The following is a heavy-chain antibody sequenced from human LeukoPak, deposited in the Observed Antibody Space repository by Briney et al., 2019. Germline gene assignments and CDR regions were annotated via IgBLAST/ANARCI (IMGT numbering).Heavy chain of an antibody. CDR2: ICGSGGSI. D-gene: IGHD3-10*01. Sequence: GGPLTLSCAVCGFTFYSHPMRGVRHARGGGREWVSSICGSGGSILYVDSVKGQFPISRDNSKNKLNLQMHSLIAEDTAVYYCAKNLGSGGYYSVDYYYYGMDVWGKGTTVTVSS. J-gene: IGHJ6*04. CDR3: AKNLGSGGYYSVDYYYYGMDV. V-gene: IGHV3-23*01. CDR1: GFTFYSHP.